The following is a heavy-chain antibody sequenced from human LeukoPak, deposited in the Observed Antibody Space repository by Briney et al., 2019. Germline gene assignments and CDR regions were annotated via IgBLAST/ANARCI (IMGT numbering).Heavy chain of an antibody. V-gene: IGHV3-7*01. J-gene: IGHJ4*02. Sequence: GGSLRLSCAASGFTFSSYWMSWVRQAPGKGLEGVANIKQDGSEKYYVDSVKGRFTISRDNAKNSLYLQMNSLRAEDTAVYYCARVHLEWLLSLDYWGQGTLVTVPS. CDR2: IKQDGSEK. D-gene: IGHD3-3*01. CDR1: GFTFSSYW. CDR3: ARVHLEWLLSLDY.